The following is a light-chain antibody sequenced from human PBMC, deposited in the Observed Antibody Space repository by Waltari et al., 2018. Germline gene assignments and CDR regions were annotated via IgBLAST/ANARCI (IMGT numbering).Light chain of an antibody. J-gene: IGLJ1*01. V-gene: IGLV2-23*01. CDR1: SRKVGSYKL. Sequence: SALTQPAYVDGPPGQAVPISCTGTSRKVGSYKLVPWYQQPPGKAPKLMIYEGSKRPSGVSNRFSGSKSGNTASLTISGLQAEDEADYYCCSYAGSSTYVFGTGTKVTVL. CDR2: EGS. CDR3: CSYAGSSTYV.